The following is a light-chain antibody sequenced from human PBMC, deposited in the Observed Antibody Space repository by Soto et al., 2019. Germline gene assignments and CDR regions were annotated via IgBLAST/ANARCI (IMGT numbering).Light chain of an antibody. Sequence: QAVLTQPRSVAGSPGQSATISCSGTSGDGGVYHYVSWYQQHPGKAPKVLVYDVSKRPSGVPDRFSGSRSGNTASLTISGLPADDEGDYYFLSHAVTTALLSVSGPGTKVTV. CDR2: DVS. CDR3: LSHAVTTALLSV. V-gene: IGLV2-11*01. CDR1: SGDGGVYHY. J-gene: IGLJ1*01.